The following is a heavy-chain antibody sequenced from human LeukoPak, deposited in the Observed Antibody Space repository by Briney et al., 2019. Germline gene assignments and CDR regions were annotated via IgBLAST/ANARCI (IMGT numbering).Heavy chain of an antibody. CDR1: GGSFSGYY. Sequence: PSETLSLTCAVYGGSFSGYYWGWIRQPPGKGLEWIGSIYYSGSTYYNPSLKSRVTISVDTSKNQFSLKLSSVTAADTAVYYCASLGRAVAASREVDYWGQGTLVTVSS. V-gene: IGHV4-39*01. J-gene: IGHJ4*02. CDR3: ASLGRAVAASREVDY. D-gene: IGHD6-19*01. CDR2: IYYSGST.